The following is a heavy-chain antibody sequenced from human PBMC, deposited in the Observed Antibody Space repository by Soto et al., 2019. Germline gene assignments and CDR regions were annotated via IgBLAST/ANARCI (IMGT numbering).Heavy chain of an antibody. CDR1: GYSFTSYW. CDR2: IYPGDSDI. J-gene: IGHJ6*02. D-gene: IGHD2-15*01. CDR3: ARQLPYGGNSYYGMDV. Sequence: LGESLKISCKGSGYSFTSYWIGWVRQMPGKGLEWMGIIYPGDSDIRYSPYFQGQVTISADKSISTAYLKWSSLKASDTVIYYCARQLPYGGNSYYGMDVWGQGTTVTVSS. V-gene: IGHV5-51*01.